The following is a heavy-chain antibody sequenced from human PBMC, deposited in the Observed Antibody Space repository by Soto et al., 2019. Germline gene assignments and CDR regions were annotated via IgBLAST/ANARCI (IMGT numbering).Heavy chain of an antibody. CDR3: ARLPPFQSYYYDSSGYSDY. D-gene: IGHD3-22*01. CDR2: IIPIFGTA. Sequence: GASVKVSCKASGGTFSSYAISWVRQAPGQGLEWMGGIIPIFGTANYAQKFQGRVTITADESTSTAYMELSSLRSVDTAVYYCARLPPFQSYYYDSSGYSDYWGQGTLVTVSS. V-gene: IGHV1-69*13. CDR1: GGTFSSYA. J-gene: IGHJ4*02.